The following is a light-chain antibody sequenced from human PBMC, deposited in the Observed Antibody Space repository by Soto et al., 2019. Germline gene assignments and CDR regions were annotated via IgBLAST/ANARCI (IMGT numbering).Light chain of an antibody. CDR3: QQFQSNALP. Sequence: AIQLTQSPSSLSASVGDRVTITCRASQGISSALAWYQHKPGRAPRLLIYDASSLQSGVSSRFSGSGSGTDFSLTISSLQPEDFATYYYQQFQSNALPFGGGTKVEIK. CDR2: DAS. J-gene: IGKJ4*01. CDR1: QGISSA. V-gene: IGKV1-13*02.